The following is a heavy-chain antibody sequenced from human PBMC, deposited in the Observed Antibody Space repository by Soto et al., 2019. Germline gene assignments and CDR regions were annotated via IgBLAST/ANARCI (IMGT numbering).Heavy chain of an antibody. CDR3: ARDFSGYYYGMDV. V-gene: IGHV3-53*01. CDR2: IYSGGST. D-gene: IGHD3-10*01. J-gene: IGHJ6*02. Sequence: PGGSLRLSCAASGFTVSSNYMSWVRQAPGKGLEWVSVIYSGGSTYYADSVKGRFTISRDNSKNTLYLQMNSLRAEDTAVYYCARDFSGYYYGMDVWGQGTTVTVSS. CDR1: GFTVSSNY.